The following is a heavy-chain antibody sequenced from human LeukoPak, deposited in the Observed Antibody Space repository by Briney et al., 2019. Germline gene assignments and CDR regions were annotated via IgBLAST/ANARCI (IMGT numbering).Heavy chain of an antibody. CDR3: ARQSISGSSLSYFDY. Sequence: SETLSLTCTVSGGSISSYYWSWIRQPPGKGLEWIGNIYDSGSTNYNPPLKSRVTISVDTSKNQCSLKLSSVTAADTAVYYCARQSISGSSLSYFDYWGQGTLVNVSS. CDR2: IYDSGST. D-gene: IGHD3-22*01. J-gene: IGHJ4*02. CDR1: GGSISSYY. V-gene: IGHV4-59*01.